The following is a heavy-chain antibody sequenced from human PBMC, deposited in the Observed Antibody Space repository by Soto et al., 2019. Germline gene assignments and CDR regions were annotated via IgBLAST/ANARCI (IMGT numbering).Heavy chain of an antibody. CDR2: VSPVFKTA. D-gene: IGHD2-15*01. Sequence: QVQLVQSGAVVKKPGSSVKVSCKSSGGTFSNSPISWVRQAPGQGLAWVGGVSPVFKTANYAQKVQGRVTITADESTNTAYMGLSSLRSGDTAVYYCARSRFVVGVTEDYYGMDVWGQGTTVTVSS. CDR3: ARSRFVVGVTEDYYGMDV. V-gene: IGHV1-69*12. CDR1: GGTFSNSP. J-gene: IGHJ6*02.